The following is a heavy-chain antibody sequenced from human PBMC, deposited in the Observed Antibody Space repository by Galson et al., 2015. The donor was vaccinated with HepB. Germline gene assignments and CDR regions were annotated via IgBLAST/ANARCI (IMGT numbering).Heavy chain of an antibody. D-gene: IGHD2-8*01. Sequence: SLRLSCAASGFSFSTYALHWVRQAPGKGLEWVAAISYVGGDGGNKYYADSVKGRFTISRDNSKNTVYLQMSSLSAEDTAVYYCASGALIGGQGILVTVSS. CDR2: ISYVGGDGGNK. V-gene: IGHV3-30*04. CDR1: GFSFSTYA. CDR3: ASGALI. J-gene: IGHJ4*02.